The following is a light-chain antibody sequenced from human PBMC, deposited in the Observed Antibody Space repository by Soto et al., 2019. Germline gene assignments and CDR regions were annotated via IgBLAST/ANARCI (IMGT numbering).Light chain of an antibody. Sequence: QSVLTQPRSVSAAPGQEVTISCSGSSSNIANHYVSWYQQLPGTAPQLLIYDNNKRHSGIPDRFSGSKSGTSATLGITGLQTGDEAAYYCVTWDRSLTTVVFGGGTKLTVL. CDR1: SSNIANHY. CDR3: VTWDRSLTTVV. J-gene: IGLJ3*02. CDR2: DNN. V-gene: IGLV1-51*01.